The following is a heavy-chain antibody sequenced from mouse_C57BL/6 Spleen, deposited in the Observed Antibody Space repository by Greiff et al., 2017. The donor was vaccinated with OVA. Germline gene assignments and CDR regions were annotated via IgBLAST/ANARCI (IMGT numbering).Heavy chain of an antibody. CDR3: ARKGLYYYAMDY. CDR1: GFTFSDYG. CDR2: ISSGSSTI. V-gene: IGHV5-17*01. Sequence: EVQVVESGAGLVKPGGSLKLSCAASGFTFSDYGMHWVRQAPEHGLEWVSYISSGSSTIYYADTVKGRFTISRDNAKNTLFLHMTSLRSADTAMYYCARKGLYYYAMDYWDQGTSVTVSS. J-gene: IGHJ4*01. D-gene: IGHD2-2*01.